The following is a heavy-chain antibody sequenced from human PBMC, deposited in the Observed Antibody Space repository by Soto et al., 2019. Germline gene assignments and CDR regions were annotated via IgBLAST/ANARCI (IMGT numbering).Heavy chain of an antibody. J-gene: IGHJ5*02. CDR1: GGSFSGYY. CDR3: ARLGAQEIDP. D-gene: IGHD3-16*01. CDR2: VNHSGST. V-gene: IGHV4-34*01. Sequence: PSETLSLTCGVYGGSFSGYYWSWIRQPPGKGLEWIGEVNHSGSTNYNPSLKSRVTISVDTSKNQFSLKLSSVTAADTAVYYCARLGAQEIDPWGQGTLVTVSS.